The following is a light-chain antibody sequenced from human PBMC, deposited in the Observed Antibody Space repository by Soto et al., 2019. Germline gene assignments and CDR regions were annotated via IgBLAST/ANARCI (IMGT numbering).Light chain of an antibody. CDR1: QSVSSNY. Sequence: EIVLTQSPGTLSLSPGEGATLSCRASQSVSSNYLAWYQQKPGQAPRLLIFGASNRASDIPDRFSGSGSGTDFTLTISRLEPEDFAVYYCQQYGSSPPYTFGQGTKVDSK. CDR3: QQYGSSPPYT. J-gene: IGKJ2*01. V-gene: IGKV3-20*01. CDR2: GAS.